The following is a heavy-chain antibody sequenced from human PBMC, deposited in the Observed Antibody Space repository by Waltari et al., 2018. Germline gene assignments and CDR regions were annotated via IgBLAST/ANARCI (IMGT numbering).Heavy chain of an antibody. CDR3: ARDSGYSGYNSYSFDY. Sequence: EVQLVESGGGLVQPGGSLRLSCAASGFTFSNYWMTWVRQAPGKGLEWVANIKQDGSVKYYVDSVRGRFTISRDNAKNSLYLQMNILRAEDTAVYYCARDSGYSGYNSYSFDYWGQGTLVTVSS. V-gene: IGHV3-7*01. CDR1: GFTFSNYW. D-gene: IGHD5-12*01. J-gene: IGHJ4*02. CDR2: IKQDGSVK.